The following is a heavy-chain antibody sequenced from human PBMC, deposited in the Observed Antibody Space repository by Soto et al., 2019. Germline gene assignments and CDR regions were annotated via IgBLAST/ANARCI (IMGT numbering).Heavy chain of an antibody. Sequence: ASVKVSCKASGFTFTSSAMQWVRQARGQRLEWIGWIVVGSGNTNYAQKFQERVTITRDMSTSTAYMELSSLRSEDTAVYYCYCSRSLFLMQGDIWGQGTMVTVSS. CDR1: GFTFTSSA. CDR2: IVVGSGNT. D-gene: IGHD2-2*01. CDR3: YCSRSLFLMQGDI. J-gene: IGHJ3*02. V-gene: IGHV1-58*02.